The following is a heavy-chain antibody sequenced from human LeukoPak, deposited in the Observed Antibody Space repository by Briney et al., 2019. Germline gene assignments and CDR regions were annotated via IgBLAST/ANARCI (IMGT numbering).Heavy chain of an antibody. J-gene: IGHJ5*02. D-gene: IGHD3-10*01. Sequence: ASVKVSCKASVYTFTSYDINWVRQATGQGLEWMGWTNPNSGNTGYAQKFQGRVTMTRNTSISTAYMELSSLRSEDTAVYYCARMAPFYGSGSYYSYNWFDPWGQGTLVTVSS. CDR3: ARMAPFYGSGSYYSYNWFDP. CDR1: VYTFTSYD. CDR2: TNPNSGNT. V-gene: IGHV1-8*01.